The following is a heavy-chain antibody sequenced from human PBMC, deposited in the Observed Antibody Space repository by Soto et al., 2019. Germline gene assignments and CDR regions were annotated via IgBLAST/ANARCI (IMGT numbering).Heavy chain of an antibody. V-gene: IGHV4-31*03. J-gene: IGHJ4*02. CDR2: IYYSGST. CDR3: ASYYYGSGRYFDY. CDR1: GGSVSSGGYH. D-gene: IGHD3-10*01. Sequence: QVHLQESGPGLVKPLQTLSLTCTVSGGSVSSGGYHWSWIRQHPGKGLEWIGYIYYSGSTYYNPALKSRCTVSLDTSENQFSLNLSAVTAADTAICYCASYYYGSGRYFDYWGQGTLVTVSS.